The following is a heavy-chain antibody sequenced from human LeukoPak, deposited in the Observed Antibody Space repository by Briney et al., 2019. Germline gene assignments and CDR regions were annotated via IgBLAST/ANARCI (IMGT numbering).Heavy chain of an antibody. CDR2: ISAYNGNT. J-gene: IGHJ4*02. V-gene: IGHV1-18*01. CDR3: ARSLGGYSYGKLDY. D-gene: IGHD5-18*01. Sequence: ASVKVSCKASGYTFTSYGISWVRQAPGQGLEWMGWISAYNGNTNYAQKLQGRVTMTTDTSTSTAYMELRSLRSEDTAVYYCARSLGGYSYGKLDYWGQGTLVTVSS. CDR1: GYTFTSYG.